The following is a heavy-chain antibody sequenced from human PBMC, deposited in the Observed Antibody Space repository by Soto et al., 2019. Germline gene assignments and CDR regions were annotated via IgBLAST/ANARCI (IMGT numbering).Heavy chain of an antibody. D-gene: IGHD6-13*01. J-gene: IGHJ6*02. CDR3: AGAMYSSSWSHYYYYGMDV. CDR1: GFTFSSYS. V-gene: IGHV3-48*01. CDR2: ISSSSSTI. Sequence: EVQLVESGGGLVQPGGSLRLSCAASGFTFSSYSMNWVRQAPGKGLEWVSYISSSSSTIYYADSVKGRFTISRDNAKNSLYLQMNSLRAEDTAVYYCAGAMYSSSWSHYYYYGMDVWGQGTTVTVSS.